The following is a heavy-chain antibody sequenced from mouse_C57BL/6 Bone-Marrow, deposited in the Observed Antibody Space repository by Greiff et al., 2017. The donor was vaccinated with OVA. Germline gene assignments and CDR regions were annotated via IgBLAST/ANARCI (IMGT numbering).Heavy chain of an antibody. V-gene: IGHV7-3*01. CDR3: ARSSFITTVVGYFDV. J-gene: IGHJ1*03. D-gene: IGHD1-1*01. CDR1: GFTFTDYY. CDR2: IRNKANGYTT. Sequence: EVMLVESGGGLVQPGGSLSLSCAASGFTFTDYYMSWVRQPPGKALEWLGFIRNKANGYTTEYSASVKGRFTISRDNSQSILYLQMNALRAEDSATYYCARSSFITTVVGYFDVWGTGTTVTVSS.